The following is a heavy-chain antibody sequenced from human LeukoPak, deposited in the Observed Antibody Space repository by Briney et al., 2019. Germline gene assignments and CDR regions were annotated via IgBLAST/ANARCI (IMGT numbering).Heavy chain of an antibody. CDR3: VRASGPFDI. V-gene: IGHV3-7*01. J-gene: IGHJ3*02. CDR1: GFTFSSYW. Sequence: PGGSLRLSCAASGFTFSSYWMSWVRQAPGKGLEWVANIKQDGSEKYYVDSVKGRFTISRDNSKNTLYLQMNSLRAEDTAVYFCVRASGPFDIWGQGTMVTVSS. D-gene: IGHD1-26*01. CDR2: IKQDGSEK.